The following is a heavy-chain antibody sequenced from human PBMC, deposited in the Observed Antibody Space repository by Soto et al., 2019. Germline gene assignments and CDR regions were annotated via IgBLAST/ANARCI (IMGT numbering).Heavy chain of an antibody. CDR2: IYYSGST. CDR1: GGSISSYY. Sequence: QVQLQESGPGLVKRSETLSLTCTVSGGSISSYYRSWIRQPPGKGLEWIGYIYYSGSTNYNPSLKSRVTISVDTSKNQFSLKLSSVTAADTAVYYCARTLFGWGIWFDPWGQGTLVTVSS. CDR3: ARTLFGWGIWFDP. V-gene: IGHV4-59*01. J-gene: IGHJ5*02. D-gene: IGHD3-10*02.